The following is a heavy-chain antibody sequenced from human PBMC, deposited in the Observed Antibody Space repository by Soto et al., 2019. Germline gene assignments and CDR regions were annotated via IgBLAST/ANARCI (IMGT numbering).Heavy chain of an antibody. D-gene: IGHD3-9*01. V-gene: IGHV3-30*18. CDR3: AKDEGAEDDILTGYPLFDY. CDR2: ISYDGSAK. CDR1: GFNFRSYG. J-gene: IGHJ4*02. Sequence: QVQLVESGGGVVQPGRSLRLSCAASGFNFRSYGMHWVRQAPGKGLEWVAVISYDGSAKWYVDSVKGRFTISRDTSKNILYKQMNSLRAEDTAVYYCAKDEGAEDDILTGYPLFDYRGQGILVTVSS.